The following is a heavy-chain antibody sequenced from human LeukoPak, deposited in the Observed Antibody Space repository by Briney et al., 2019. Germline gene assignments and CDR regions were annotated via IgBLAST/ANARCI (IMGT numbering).Heavy chain of an antibody. Sequence: GGSLRLSCAASGFSFSDFAMSWFRQAPGKGLEWVSAITGPGEGAFYADSVRGRFTISRDNSKNTLYLQMNSLRAEDTAVYYCAKRIYGWFQIDYWGQGTLVTVSS. CDR1: GFSFSDFA. J-gene: IGHJ4*02. CDR3: AKRIYGWFQIDY. V-gene: IGHV3-23*01. CDR2: ITGPGEGA. D-gene: IGHD3-10*01.